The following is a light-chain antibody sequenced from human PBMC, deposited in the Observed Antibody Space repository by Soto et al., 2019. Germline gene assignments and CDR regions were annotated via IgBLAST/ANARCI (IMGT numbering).Light chain of an antibody. CDR1: QNINSK. CDR3: QQYDTYLRYT. Sequence: DIQMTQSPSTLSASVGDRVAITCRASQNINSKLAWYQKKPGKAPKLLISDAYSLESGVPSRFSGSGSGTEFTLTIGGLQPDDFATYYCQQYDTYLRYTFGHGTTLDIK. V-gene: IGKV1-5*01. CDR2: DAY. J-gene: IGKJ2*01.